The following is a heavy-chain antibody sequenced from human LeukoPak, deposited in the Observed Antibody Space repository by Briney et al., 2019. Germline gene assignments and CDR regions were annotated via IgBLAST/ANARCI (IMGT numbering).Heavy chain of an antibody. Sequence: SETLSLTCAVYGGSFSGYYWSWIRQPPGKGLEWIGEINHSGSTNYNPSLKSRVTISVDTSKNQFSLKLSSVTAADTAVYYCARGPTIAARCYNWFDPWGQGTLVTVSS. V-gene: IGHV4-34*01. CDR1: GGSFSGYY. D-gene: IGHD6-6*01. CDR2: INHSGST. J-gene: IGHJ5*02. CDR3: ARGPTIAARCYNWFDP.